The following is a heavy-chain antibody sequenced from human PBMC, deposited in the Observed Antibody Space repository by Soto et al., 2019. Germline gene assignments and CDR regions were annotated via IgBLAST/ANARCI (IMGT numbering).Heavy chain of an antibody. CDR1: GFTFGDYA. D-gene: IGHD2-15*01. J-gene: IGHJ6*02. CDR2: IRSKAYGGTT. Sequence: SGGSLRLSCTASGFTFGDYAMSWVRQAPGKGLEWVGFIRSKAYGGTTEYAASVKGRFTISRDDSKSIAYLQMNSLKTEDTAVYYCTRAPRGYYYGMDVWGQGTTVTVSS. CDR3: TRAPRGYYYGMDV. V-gene: IGHV3-49*04.